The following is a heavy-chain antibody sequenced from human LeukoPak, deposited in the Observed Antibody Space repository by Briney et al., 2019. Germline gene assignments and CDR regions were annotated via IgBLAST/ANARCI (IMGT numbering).Heavy chain of an antibody. CDR2: IHWDDDKT. Sequence: GGSLRLSCAASGFTFEDFVMTWVRQVPGKGLEWVSGIHWDDDKTEYADSVKGRFTISRDNARKSLHLEMSSLRVEDTALYYCARVYGYYYYYMDVWGNGTAVSVSS. CDR3: ARVYGYYYYYMDV. J-gene: IGHJ6*03. D-gene: IGHD3-10*01. CDR1: GFTFEDFV. V-gene: IGHV3-20*04.